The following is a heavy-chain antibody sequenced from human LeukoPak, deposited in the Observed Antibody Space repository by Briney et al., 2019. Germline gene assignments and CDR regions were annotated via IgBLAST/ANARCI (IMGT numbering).Heavy chain of an antibody. D-gene: IGHD2-2*01. CDR1: GFTFSSYA. V-gene: IGHV3-30-3*01. CDR2: ISYDGSNK. Sequence: PGGSLRLSCAASGFTFSSYAMHWVRQAPGKGLEWVAVISYDGSNKYYADSVKGRFTISRDNSKNTLYQQMNSLRAEDTAVYYCAREAGYCSSTSCSIGYYYYGMDVWGQGTTVTVSS. J-gene: IGHJ6*02. CDR3: AREAGYCSSTSCSIGYYYYGMDV.